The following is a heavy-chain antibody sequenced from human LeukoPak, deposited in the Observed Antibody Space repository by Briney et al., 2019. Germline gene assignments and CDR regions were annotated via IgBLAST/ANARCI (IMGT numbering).Heavy chain of an antibody. CDR3: AKEGDFWSGYWIGNWFDP. D-gene: IGHD3-3*01. CDR2: ISYDGSNK. J-gene: IGHJ5*02. CDR1: GFTFSSYG. Sequence: TGRSLRLSCAASGFTFSSYGMHWVRQAPGKGLEWVAVISYDGSNKYYADSVKGRFTISRDNSKNTLYLQMNSLRAEDTAVYYCAKEGDFWSGYWIGNWFDPWGQGTLVTVSS. V-gene: IGHV3-30*18.